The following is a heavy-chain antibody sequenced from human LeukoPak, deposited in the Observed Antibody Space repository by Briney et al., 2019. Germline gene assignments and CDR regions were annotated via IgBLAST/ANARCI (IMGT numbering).Heavy chain of an antibody. CDR3: ERVSEITVVTSMYFDY. CDR2: IYYSGST. CDR1: GGSISSYY. D-gene: IGHD4-23*01. J-gene: IGHJ4*02. Sequence: SETLSLTCTVSGGSISSYYWSWIRQPPGKGLEWIGYIYYSGSTNYNPSLKSRVTISVDTSKNQFYLKLSSVTAAATAVYYCERVSEITVVTSMYFDYWGQGTLVTVSS. V-gene: IGHV4-59*01.